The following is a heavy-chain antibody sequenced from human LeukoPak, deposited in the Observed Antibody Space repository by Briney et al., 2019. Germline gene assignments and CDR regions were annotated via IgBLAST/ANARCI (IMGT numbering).Heavy chain of an antibody. V-gene: IGHV1-3*01. CDR1: GGTFSSYA. J-gene: IGHJ5*02. Sequence: ASVKVSCKASGGTFSSYAISWVRQAPGQRLEWMGWINAGNGNTKYSQKFQGRVTITRDTSASTAYMELSSLRSDDTAVYYCARAGAGITNLFDPWGQGTLVTVSS. D-gene: IGHD3-3*01. CDR2: INAGNGNT. CDR3: ARAGAGITNLFDP.